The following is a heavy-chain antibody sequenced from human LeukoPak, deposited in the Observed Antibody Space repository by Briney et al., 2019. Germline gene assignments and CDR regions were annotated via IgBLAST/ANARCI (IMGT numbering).Heavy chain of an antibody. CDR1: GYAFTSYY. CDR2: INPSGGRT. D-gene: IGHD5-12*01. Sequence: GASVKVSCKASGYAFTSYYMHWVRQAPGQGLEWMGIINPSGGRTSYAQKFQGRVTMTRDTSTSTVYMELSSLRSEDTAVYYCARDSGYDLRVLDYYGMDVWGQGTTVTVSS. V-gene: IGHV1-46*01. J-gene: IGHJ6*02. CDR3: ARDSGYDLRVLDYYGMDV.